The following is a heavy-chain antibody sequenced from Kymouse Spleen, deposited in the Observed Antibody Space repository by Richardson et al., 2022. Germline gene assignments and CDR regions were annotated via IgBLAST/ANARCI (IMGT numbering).Heavy chain of an antibody. CDR3: TTVWFGELEGSYYGMDV. V-gene: IGHV3-15*01. Sequence: EVQLVESGGGLVKPGGSLRLSCAASGFTFSNAWMSWVRQAPGKGLEWVGRIKSKTDGGTTDYAAPVKGRFTISRDDSKNTLYLQMNSLKTEDTAVYYCTTVWFGELEGSYYGMDVWGQGTTVTVSS. J-gene: IGHJ6*02. CDR2: IKSKTDGGTT. D-gene: IGHD3-10*01. CDR1: GFTFSNAW.